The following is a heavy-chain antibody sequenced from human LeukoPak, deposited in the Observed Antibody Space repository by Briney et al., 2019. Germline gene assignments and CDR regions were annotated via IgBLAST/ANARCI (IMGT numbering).Heavy chain of an antibody. D-gene: IGHD6-6*01. CDR1: GFTFSSYA. J-gene: IGHJ4*02. V-gene: IGHV3-23*01. CDR3: ARMIFYSSSPLDY. CDR2: ISGSGGST. Sequence: PGGSLRLSCAAPGFTFSSYAMSWVRQAPGKGLEWVSAISGSGGSTYYADSVKGRFTISRDNAKNSLYLQMNSLRAEDTAVYYCARMIFYSSSPLDYWGQGTLVIVSS.